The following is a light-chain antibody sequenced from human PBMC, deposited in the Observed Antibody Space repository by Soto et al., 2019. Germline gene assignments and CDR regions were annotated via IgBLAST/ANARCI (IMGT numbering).Light chain of an antibody. CDR2: STS. CDR1: TGAVTSAYY. CDR3: LLYYGGHVRR. Sequence: QAVVTQEPSLTVSPGGTVTLTCASSTGAVTSAYYPNGFQQKPGQAPRALIYSTSKKHSWTPARFSGSLLGGKAALTVSGVQPEDEADYYCLLYYGGHVRRFGGGTKLTVL. J-gene: IGLJ3*02. V-gene: IGLV7-43*01.